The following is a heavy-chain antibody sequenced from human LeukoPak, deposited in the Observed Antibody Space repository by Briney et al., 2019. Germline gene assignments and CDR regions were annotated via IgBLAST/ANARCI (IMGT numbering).Heavy chain of an antibody. CDR3: ARHRVGSGSSLDY. CDR2: IYYSGST. Sequence: PSETLSLTCTVSGGSISSSSYYWGWIRQPPGKGLEWIGCIYYSGSTYYNPSLKSRVTISVDTSKNQFSLKLRSVTAADTAVYYCARHRVGSGSSLDYWGQGTLVTVSS. CDR1: GGSISSSSYY. D-gene: IGHD3-10*01. V-gene: IGHV4-39*01. J-gene: IGHJ4*02.